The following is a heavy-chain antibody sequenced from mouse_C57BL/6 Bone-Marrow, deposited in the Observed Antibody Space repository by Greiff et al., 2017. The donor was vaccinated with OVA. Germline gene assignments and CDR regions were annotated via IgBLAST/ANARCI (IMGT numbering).Heavy chain of an antibody. D-gene: IGHD3-2*02. Sequence: QVQLQQPGAELVRPGPSVKLSCKASGYTFTSYWMHWVKQRPGQGLEWIGVIDPSDSYTNYNQKFKGKATLTVDTSSSTAYMQLSSLTSEDSAVYYCAQGFDYWGQGTTLTVSS. V-gene: IGHV1-59*01. CDR3: AQGFDY. CDR2: IDPSDSYT. CDR1: GYTFTSYW. J-gene: IGHJ2*01.